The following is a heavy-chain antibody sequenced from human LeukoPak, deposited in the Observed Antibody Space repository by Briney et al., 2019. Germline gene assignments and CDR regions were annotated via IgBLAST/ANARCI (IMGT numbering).Heavy chain of an antibody. V-gene: IGHV6-1*01. J-gene: IGHJ4*02. D-gene: IGHD4-17*01. CDR1: GDSVSSDTAA. Sequence: PSQTLSLTCAISGDSVSSDTAAWNWIRQSPSRGLEWLGRTYYRSKWYNNYAVSVKSRITINPDTSKNRFSLQLNSVTPEDTAVYYCARGGDYGDYYFDYWGQGTLVTVSS. CDR2: TYYRSKWYN. CDR3: ARGGDYGDYYFDY.